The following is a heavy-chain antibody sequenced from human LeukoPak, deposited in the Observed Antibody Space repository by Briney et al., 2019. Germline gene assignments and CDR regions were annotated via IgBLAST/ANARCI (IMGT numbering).Heavy chain of an antibody. CDR3: ARGSTMVRGVIIFYYYYYMDV. D-gene: IGHD3-10*01. CDR1: GYTFTGYY. Sequence: GASVKVSCKASGYTFTGYYMHWVRQAPGQGLEWMGWINPNSGGTNYAQKFQGRVTMTRNTSISTAYMELSSLRSEDTAVYYCARGSTMVRGVIIFYYYYYMDVWGKGTTVTISS. CDR2: INPNSGGT. V-gene: IGHV1-2*02. J-gene: IGHJ6*03.